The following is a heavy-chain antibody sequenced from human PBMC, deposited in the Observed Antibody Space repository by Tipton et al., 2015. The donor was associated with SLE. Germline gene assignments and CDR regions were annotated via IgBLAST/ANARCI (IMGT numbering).Heavy chain of an antibody. J-gene: IGHJ6*03. Sequence: TLSLTCTVSGGSIVSNSHYWAWVRRPPGKGLEWMGSVSSTGGAYYNPSLKSRLTTSVDTSKDQFSLRLTSVTAADTAIYYCARESFTNDFYYYMDVWGKGTTVTVSS. D-gene: IGHD2-8*01. CDR2: VSSTGGA. V-gene: IGHV4-39*07. CDR1: GGSIVSNSHY. CDR3: ARESFTNDFYYYMDV.